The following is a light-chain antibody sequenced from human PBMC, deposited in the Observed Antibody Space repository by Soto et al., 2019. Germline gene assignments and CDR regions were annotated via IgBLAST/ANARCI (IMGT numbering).Light chain of an antibody. Sequence: QSALTQPASVSGSPGQSITISCTGTSSDVGSYNLVSWYQQHPGKAPKLMIYEVSKRPSGVSNRFSGSKSGNTASLTISGLQAEDEADYYCCSYAGSSTFWVFGGGTKLTDL. V-gene: IGLV2-23*02. CDR3: CSYAGSSTFWV. CDR1: SSDVGSYNL. J-gene: IGLJ3*02. CDR2: EVS.